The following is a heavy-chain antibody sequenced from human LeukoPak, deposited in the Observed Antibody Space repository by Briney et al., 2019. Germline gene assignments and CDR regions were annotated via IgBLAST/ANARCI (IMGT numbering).Heavy chain of an antibody. CDR2: MYPGDSDT. J-gene: IGHJ4*02. V-gene: IGHV5-51*01. D-gene: IGHD3-10*01. CDR3: AASTYGSGSYVGFDS. CDR1: GYSFTNYW. Sequence: GESLKISCKGSGYSFTNYWIGWVRQMPGKGLEWMRIMYPGDSDTRYSPSFQGQVTISADESVSTTYLQWSSLKASDTAMYYCAASTYGSGSYVGFDSWGQGTLVSVSS.